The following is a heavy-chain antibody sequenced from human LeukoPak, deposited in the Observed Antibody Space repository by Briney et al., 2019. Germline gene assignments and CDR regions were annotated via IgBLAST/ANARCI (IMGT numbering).Heavy chain of an antibody. CDR2: ISSSGSTI. D-gene: IGHD1-26*01. CDR1: GFTFSSYE. CDR3: ARDLSGSPNRHFDY. J-gene: IGHJ4*02. Sequence: PGGSLRLSCAASGFTFSSYEMNWVRQAPGKGLEWVSYISSSGSTIYYADSVKGRFTISRDNAKNSLYLQMNSLRAEDTAVYYCARDLSGSPNRHFDYWGQGTLVTVSS. V-gene: IGHV3-48*03.